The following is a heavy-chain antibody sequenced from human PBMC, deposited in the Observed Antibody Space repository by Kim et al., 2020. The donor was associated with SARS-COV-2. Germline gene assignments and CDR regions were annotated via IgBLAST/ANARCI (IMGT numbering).Heavy chain of an antibody. V-gene: IGHV1-2*02. Sequence: ASVKVSCKASGYTFTGYYMHWVRQAPGQGLEWMGWINPNSGGTNYAQKFQGRVTMTRDTSISTAYMELSRLRSDDTAVYYCASVGDDFWSGYLSVDYWGQGTLVTVSS. CDR1: GYTFTGYY. J-gene: IGHJ4*02. D-gene: IGHD3-3*01. CDR2: INPNSGGT. CDR3: ASVGDDFWSGYLSVDY.